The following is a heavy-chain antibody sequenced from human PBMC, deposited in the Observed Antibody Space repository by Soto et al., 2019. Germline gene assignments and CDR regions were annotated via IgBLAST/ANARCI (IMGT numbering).Heavy chain of an antibody. J-gene: IGHJ6*02. V-gene: IGHV4-34*01. D-gene: IGHD3-22*01. CDR3: ARGKPSGYRLGPRNFFYYGLDV. CDR1: RGSLGDPH. Sequence: PSETLSLTCAVFRGSLGDPHWAWIRQSPEKGPEWIGEIHPTGSTDYNPSLKCRLTFSFDPSKNKFSQKWASGTVPDTADYFCARGKPSGYRLGPRNFFYYGLDVWGPGTTVTVS. CDR2: IHPTGST.